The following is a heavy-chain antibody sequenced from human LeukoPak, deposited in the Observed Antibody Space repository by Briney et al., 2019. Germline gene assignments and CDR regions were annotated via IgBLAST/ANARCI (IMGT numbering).Heavy chain of an antibody. D-gene: IGHD3-9*01. CDR1: GFTFSSYA. CDR3: ARDPSYYDILTDGRDGAFDI. J-gene: IGHJ3*02. CDR2: ISYDGSNK. V-gene: IGHV3-30*04. Sequence: GRSLRLSCAASGFTFSSYAMHWVRQAPGKGLEWVAVISYDGSNKYYADSVKGRFTISRDNSKNTLYLQMNSLRAEDTAVYYCARDPSYYDILTDGRDGAFDIWGQGTMVTASS.